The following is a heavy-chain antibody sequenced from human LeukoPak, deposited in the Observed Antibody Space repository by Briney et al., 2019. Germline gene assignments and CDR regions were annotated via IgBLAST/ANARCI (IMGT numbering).Heavy chain of an antibody. D-gene: IGHD6-13*01. CDR1: GYTITSYG. V-gene: IGHV1-18*01. CDR2: ISAYNGNT. CDR3: ARDRPGSSRYIF. J-gene: IGHJ4*02. Sequence: ASVKVSCKASGYTITSYGISRVRQAPGQGLEWMGWISAYNGNTNYAQKLQGRVTMTTDTSTSTAYMELRSLRSDDTAVYYCARDRPGSSRYIFWGQGTLVTVSS.